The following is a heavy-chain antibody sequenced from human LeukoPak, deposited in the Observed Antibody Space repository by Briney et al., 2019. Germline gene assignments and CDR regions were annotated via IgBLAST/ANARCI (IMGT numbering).Heavy chain of an antibody. CDR3: ASGASDYDYVWGSYRQPVTFDY. J-gene: IGHJ4*02. D-gene: IGHD3-16*02. CDR1: GYTFTSYG. CDR2: ISAYNGNT. V-gene: IGHV1-18*01. Sequence: VASVKVSCKASGYTFTSYGISWVQQAPGQGLEWMGWISAYNGNTNYAQKLQGRVTMTTDTSTSTAYMELRSLRSDDTAVYYCASGASDYDYVWGSYRQPVTFDYWGQGTLVTVSS.